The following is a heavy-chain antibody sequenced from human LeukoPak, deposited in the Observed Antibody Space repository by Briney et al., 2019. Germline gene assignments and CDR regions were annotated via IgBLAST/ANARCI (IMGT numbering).Heavy chain of an antibody. V-gene: IGHV3-13*01. CDR1: GFPFGTYG. Sequence: PGGSLRLSCDASGFPFGTYGMHWVRQATGKGLEWVSAIGTAGDTYYTGSVKGRFTISRENAKNSLYLQMNSLRAGDTAVYYCARVAKERVGGVYYFDYWGQGTLVTVSS. CDR2: IGTAGDT. CDR3: ARVAKERVGGVYYFDY. D-gene: IGHD1-1*01. J-gene: IGHJ4*02.